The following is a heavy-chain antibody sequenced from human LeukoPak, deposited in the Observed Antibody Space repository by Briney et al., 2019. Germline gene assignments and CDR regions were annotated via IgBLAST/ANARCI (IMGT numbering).Heavy chain of an antibody. CDR3: AGFFYDNSGDAFDL. J-gene: IGHJ3*01. CDR1: GGGFTFTSHA. D-gene: IGHD3-22*01. V-gene: IGHV1-69*13. CDR2: LIPIYGSA. Sequence: SVKVSCKASGGGFTFTSHAISWVRQAPGQGLEWMGGLIPIYGSAKYAQKFQGRLTITSDESTRTVYMELSSLRPEDSAVHYCAGFFYDNSGDAFDLWGPGTMVTVS.